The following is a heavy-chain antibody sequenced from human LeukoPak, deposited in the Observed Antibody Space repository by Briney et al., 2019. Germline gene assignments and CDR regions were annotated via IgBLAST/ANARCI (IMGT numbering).Heavy chain of an antibody. CDR3: AKQKGYCSGGSCYYSDY. D-gene: IGHD2-15*01. CDR2: LSGSGAST. J-gene: IGHJ4*02. CDR1: GFTFSSYA. V-gene: IGHV3-23*01. Sequence: GGSLTLSCAASGFTFSSYAMSWFRQAPGKGLEWVSTLSGSGASTSYADPVKGRFTISRDNSKNTLYLQMNSLRAEDTARYYCAKQKGYCSGGSCYYSDYWGQGTLVTVSS.